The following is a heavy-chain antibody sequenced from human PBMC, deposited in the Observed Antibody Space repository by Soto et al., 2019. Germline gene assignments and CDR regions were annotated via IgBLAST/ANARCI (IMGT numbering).Heavy chain of an antibody. CDR1: GFSLSTNGVS. J-gene: IGHJ4*02. V-gene: IGHV2-5*02. CDR2: IYWDDDK. CDR3: AHFQREYSPPPRGYYLSYFDY. D-gene: IGHD6-6*01. Sequence: SGPTLVNPTQTLTLTCTFSGFSLSTNGVSVGWIRQPPGEALEWLALIYWDDDKRYSPSLKSRLTITKDTSKNQVVLIMTDMDLVVTATFFCAHFQREYSPPPRGYYLSYFDYWGQGTLVTVSS.